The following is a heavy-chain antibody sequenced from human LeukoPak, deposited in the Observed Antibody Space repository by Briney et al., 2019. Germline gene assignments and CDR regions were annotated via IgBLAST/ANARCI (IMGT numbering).Heavy chain of an antibody. J-gene: IGHJ6*02. CDR2: INPNSGGT. Sequence: GASVKVSCKASGYTFTGYYMHWVRQAPGQGLEWMGWINPNSGGTNYAQKFQGRVTMTRDTSISTAYMELSRLRSDDKAVYYCARDSLSTVVLGLGYYGMDVWGQGTTVTVSS. D-gene: IGHD4/OR15-4a*01. V-gene: IGHV1-2*02. CDR1: GYTFTGYY. CDR3: ARDSLSTVVLGLGYYGMDV.